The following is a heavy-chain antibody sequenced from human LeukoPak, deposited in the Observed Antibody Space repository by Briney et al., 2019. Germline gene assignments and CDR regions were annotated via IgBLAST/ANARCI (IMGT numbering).Heavy chain of an antibody. D-gene: IGHD2-15*01. CDR1: GLTFRNYA. V-gene: IGHV3-23*01. CDR3: AKGSGSSCYSPCDY. J-gene: IGHJ4*02. Sequence: GGSLRLSCAASGLTFRNYAMSWVRQAPGKGLEWVSVICANDGNTYYADAVKGRFTISGDNSKDTLYLQMDSLRAEDTAVYYCAKGSGSSCYSPCDYWGQGILVTVSS. CDR2: ICANDGNT.